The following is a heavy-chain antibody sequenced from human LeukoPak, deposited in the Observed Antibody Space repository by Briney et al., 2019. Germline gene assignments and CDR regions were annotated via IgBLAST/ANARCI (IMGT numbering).Heavy chain of an antibody. CDR1: GFTFSSYW. V-gene: IGHV3-74*01. J-gene: IGHJ3*02. CDR2: VNNEGSGT. D-gene: IGHD2-15*01. Sequence: GGSLRLSCEASGFTFSSYWIYWVRHAPGKGLVYVSRVNNEGSGTTYADSVKGRFTISRDNTINKVFLQMNSLRVEDTAVYYCARGGPYHAFDIWGQGTMVTVSS. CDR3: ARGGPYHAFDI.